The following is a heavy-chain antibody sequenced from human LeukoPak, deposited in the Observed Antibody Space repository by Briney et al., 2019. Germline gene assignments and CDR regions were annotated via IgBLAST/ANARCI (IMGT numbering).Heavy chain of an antibody. D-gene: IGHD3/OR15-3a*01. V-gene: IGHV3-23*01. Sequence: GGSLRLSCAASGFTFSSYAMSWVRQAPGKGLEWVSAISGSGGRTYYADSVKGRFTISRDNSKNTLYLQMNTLRVEDTAVYYCAKDCDWGLDYADSWGQGTLVTVSS. CDR2: ISGSGGRT. CDR3: AKDCDWGLDYADS. J-gene: IGHJ1*01. CDR1: GFTFSSYA.